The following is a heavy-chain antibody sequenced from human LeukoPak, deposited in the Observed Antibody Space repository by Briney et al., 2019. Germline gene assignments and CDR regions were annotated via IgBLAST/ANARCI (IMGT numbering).Heavy chain of an antibody. J-gene: IGHJ3*02. CDR3: ARAPGYDDSSGYYLGYAFDI. V-gene: IGHV3-53*01. Sequence: AGGSLRLSCAASGFTVSSNYMSWVRQAPGKGLGWVSVTYTGGTTYYADSVKGRFTISRDNSKNTLYLQMDSLRAEDTAVYYCARAPGYDDSSGYYLGYAFDIWGQGTMVAVSS. CDR2: TYTGGTT. D-gene: IGHD3-22*01. CDR1: GFTVSSNY.